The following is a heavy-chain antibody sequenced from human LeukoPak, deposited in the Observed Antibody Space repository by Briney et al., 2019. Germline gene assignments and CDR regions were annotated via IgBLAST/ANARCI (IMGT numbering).Heavy chain of an antibody. Sequence: GGSLRLSCAASGFTFSSYAMHWVRQAPGKGLEWVAVISYDGSNKYYADSVKGRFTISRDNSKNTLYLQMNSLRAEDTAVYYCARVGVVVVPATYYYFDYWGQGTLVTVSS. CDR1: GFTFSSYA. J-gene: IGHJ4*02. D-gene: IGHD2-2*01. CDR3: ARVGVVVVPATYYYFDY. CDR2: ISYDGSNK. V-gene: IGHV3-30-3*01.